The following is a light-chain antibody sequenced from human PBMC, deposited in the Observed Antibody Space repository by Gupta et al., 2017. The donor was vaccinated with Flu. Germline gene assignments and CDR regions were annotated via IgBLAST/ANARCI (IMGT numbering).Light chain of an antibody. CDR1: SPRSYY. CDR3: NYQASSGTLYV. V-gene: IGLV3-19*01. J-gene: IGLJ2*01. Sequence: SSELTQDPAVSVALGQTVRITCQGVSPRSYYASWYQQKPGQAPIRLIYVKSNRPSGIPDRFAGSNSGNNASLTITGAQAEDEADDYCNYQASSGTLYVFGGGTKITVL. CDR2: VKS.